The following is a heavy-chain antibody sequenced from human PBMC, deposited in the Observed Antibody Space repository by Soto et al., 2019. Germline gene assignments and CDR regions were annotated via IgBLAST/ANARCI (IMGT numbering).Heavy chain of an antibody. Sequence: QVHLVESGGGVVQPGGSLRLSCAASGFIFSGYAMHWVRQAPGKGLEWVAVISYDGNTQYYADSVNGRFTVSRDNSNNILYVEMNNLRDEDTAMYYCAKETNAYEINFWGQGTLVTVSP. CDR2: ISYDGNTQ. J-gene: IGHJ4*02. CDR1: GFIFSGYA. V-gene: IGHV3-30-3*01. CDR3: AKETNAYEINF. D-gene: IGHD3-9*01.